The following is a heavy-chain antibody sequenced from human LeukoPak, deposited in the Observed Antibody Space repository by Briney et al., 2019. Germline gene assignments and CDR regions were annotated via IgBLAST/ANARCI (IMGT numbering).Heavy chain of an antibody. D-gene: IGHD3-9*01. CDR1: GGSISSSSYY. Sequence: PSETLSLTCTVSGGSISSSSYYWGWIRQPPGKGLEWIGSIYYSGSTYYNPSLKSRVTISVDTSKNQFSLKLSSVTAADTAVYYCARVESGLTGYVDYWGQGTLVTVSS. J-gene: IGHJ4*02. CDR3: ARVESGLTGYVDY. CDR2: IYYSGST. V-gene: IGHV4-39*07.